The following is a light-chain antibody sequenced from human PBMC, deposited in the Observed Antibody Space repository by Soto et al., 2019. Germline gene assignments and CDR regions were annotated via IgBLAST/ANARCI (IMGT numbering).Light chain of an antibody. V-gene: IGLV1-47*02. Sequence: QSALTQLPSASGTPAQTITISCSGSGSNIGPNYVYWFQQLPGTAPKLLIYNDDQRPSGVPDRFSGSKSGTSASLGISGLRSEDEADYYCAAWDDSLTGRVFGGGTTVTVL. J-gene: IGLJ3*02. CDR1: GSNIGPNY. CDR3: AAWDDSLTGRV. CDR2: NDD.